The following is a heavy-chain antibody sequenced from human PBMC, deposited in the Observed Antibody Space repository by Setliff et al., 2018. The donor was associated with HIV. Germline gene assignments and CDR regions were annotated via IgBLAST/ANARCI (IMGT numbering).Heavy chain of an antibody. D-gene: IGHD2-15*01. V-gene: IGHV3-23*01. Sequence: GGSLRLSCSASGFTFNTYGMSWVRQAPGKGLEWVSVISGSGSGTCYADSVKGRFTISRDNSKNTLYLQMNRLRVDDTAVYYCAKDGISGGSYPPYYFDYWGHGTLVTVSS. CDR2: ISGSGSGT. CDR1: GFTFNTYG. J-gene: IGHJ4*01. CDR3: AKDGISGGSYPPYYFDY.